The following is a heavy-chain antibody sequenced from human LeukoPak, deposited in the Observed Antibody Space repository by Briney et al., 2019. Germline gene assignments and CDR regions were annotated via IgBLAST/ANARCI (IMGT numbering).Heavy chain of an antibody. Sequence: SETLSLACTVSGDSISSSHYSWGWIRQPPGKGLDWVGSVYYSGNTYYNPSLKSRVTISVDTSKNQFSLNLTSVTAADTAVYYCARHPRGPKKMVSGIHPSGAFDIWAKGQWSPSLQ. J-gene: IGHJ3*02. V-gene: IGHV4-39*01. CDR2: VYYSGNT. CDR1: GDSISSSHYS. CDR3: ARHPRGPKKMVSGIHPSGAFDI. D-gene: IGHD2-21*02.